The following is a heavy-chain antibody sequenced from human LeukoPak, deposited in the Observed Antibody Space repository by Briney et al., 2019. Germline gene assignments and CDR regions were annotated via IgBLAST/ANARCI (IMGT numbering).Heavy chain of an antibody. V-gene: IGHV3-30-3*01. CDR2: ISYDGSNK. CDR1: GFTFSSYA. Sequence: GRSLRLSCAASGFTFSSYAMHWVRQAPGKGLEWVAVISYDGSNKYYADSVEGRFTISRDNSKNTLYLQMNSLRAEDTAVYYCARTDETAPAEDFQHWGQGTLVTVSS. CDR3: ARTDETAPAEDFQH. J-gene: IGHJ1*01. D-gene: IGHD2-21*02.